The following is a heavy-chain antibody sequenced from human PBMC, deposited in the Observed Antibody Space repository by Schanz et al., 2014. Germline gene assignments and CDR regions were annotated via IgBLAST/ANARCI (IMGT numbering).Heavy chain of an antibody. CDR3: ARDGAELYYFDD. CDR1: GFTFSTYW. J-gene: IGHJ4*02. Sequence: VQLVESGGGVVRPGGSLRLSCAASGFTFSTYWMHWVRQAPGKGLVWVSHINSDGTTTTYADSVKGRFTISRDNAKNSLYLQMNGLRAEDTAVFYCARDGAELYYFDDWGQGTLVTVSS. D-gene: IGHD1-1*01. V-gene: IGHV3-74*01. CDR2: INSDGTTT.